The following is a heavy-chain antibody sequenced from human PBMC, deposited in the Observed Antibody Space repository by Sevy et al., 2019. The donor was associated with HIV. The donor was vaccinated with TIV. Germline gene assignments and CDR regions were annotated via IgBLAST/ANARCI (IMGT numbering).Heavy chain of an antibody. CDR1: GFTFSSYW. D-gene: IGHD3-10*01. J-gene: IGHJ4*02. Sequence: GGSLRLSCAASGFTFSSYWMSWVRQAPGKGLEWVANIKQDGSEKYYVDSVKGRFTISRDNAKNSLYLQMNSLRAEDTAVYYCARDFRHYYGSGSYSSYFDYWGQGTLVTVSS. V-gene: IGHV3-7*01. CDR3: ARDFRHYYGSGSYSSYFDY. CDR2: IKQDGSEK.